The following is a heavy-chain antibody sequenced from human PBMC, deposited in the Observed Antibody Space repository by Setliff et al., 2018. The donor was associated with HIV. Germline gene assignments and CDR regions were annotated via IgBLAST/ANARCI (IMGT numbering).Heavy chain of an antibody. CDR1: GGSISSYY. D-gene: IGHD6-19*01. CDR3: ARGEGAGLGYSSGWAYYYYYMDL. J-gene: IGHJ6*03. Sequence: SETLSLTCTVSGGSISSYYWSWIRQPPGKGLEWIGYIYYSGSTNYNPSLKSRVTISVDTSKNQFSLKLSSVTAADTAVYYCARGEGAGLGYSSGWAYYYYYMDLWGEGTTVTVSS. V-gene: IGHV4-59*01. CDR2: IYYSGST.